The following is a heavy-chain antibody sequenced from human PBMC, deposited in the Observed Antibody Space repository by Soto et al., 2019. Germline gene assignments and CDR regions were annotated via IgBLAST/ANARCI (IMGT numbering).Heavy chain of an antibody. J-gene: IGHJ6*02. V-gene: IGHV4-59*01. D-gene: IGHD3-22*01. CDR1: VGSISSYY. Sequence: SETLSLTCTVSVGSISSYYWSWIRQPPGKGLEWIGYIYYSGSTNYNPSLKSRVTISVDTSKNQFSLKLSSVTAADTAVYYCARDQGTYYYDSSEDYYYYYGMDVWGQGTTVTVSS. CDR2: IYYSGST. CDR3: ARDQGTYYYDSSEDYYYYYGMDV.